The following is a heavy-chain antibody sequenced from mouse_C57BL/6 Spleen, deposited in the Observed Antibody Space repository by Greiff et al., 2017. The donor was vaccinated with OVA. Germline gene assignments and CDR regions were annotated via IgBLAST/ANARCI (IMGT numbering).Heavy chain of an antibody. V-gene: IGHV1-72*01. Sequence: QVQLQQPGAELVKPADSVTLTCKASGYTFTSYWLHWVKQRPGRGLEWIGRIDPNSGGTKNNEQIKSKATQTVDKPSSSAYMRLSSLTSEDYAVYYCARRDYEGDYAMDYWGQGTSVTVSS. CDR3: ARRDYEGDYAMDY. J-gene: IGHJ4*01. CDR2: IDPNSGGT. D-gene: IGHD2-4*01. CDR1: GYTFTSYW.